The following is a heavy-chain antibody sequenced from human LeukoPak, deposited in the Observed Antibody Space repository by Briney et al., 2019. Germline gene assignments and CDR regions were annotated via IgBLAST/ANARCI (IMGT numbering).Heavy chain of an antibody. CDR2: ISDGGSDK. J-gene: IGHJ4*02. CDR3: ARGISSGIVVTAIAY. CDR1: GFTFSSYA. V-gene: IGHV3-30-3*01. Sequence: GGSLRLFCAASGFTFSSYAMHWVRQAPDKGLEWMAVISDGGSDKYYADSVRGRFTISRDNSENTLTLQMSSLRAEDTALYYCARGISSGIVVTAIAYWGQGTLVTVSS. D-gene: IGHD2-21*02.